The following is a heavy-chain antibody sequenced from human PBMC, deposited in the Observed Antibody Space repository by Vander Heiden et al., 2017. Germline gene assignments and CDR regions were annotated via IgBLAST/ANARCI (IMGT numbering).Heavy chain of an antibody. Sequence: EVQLVESGGALVQPGGSLRLSCAASGFPFGSYSMNWVRQAPGKGLEGVSYISSSSGTIKYGDSVKGRFTISRDNAKNSLFLQMNSLRAEDTAVYYCARGPNGVGWGQGTLVTVSS. CDR2: ISSSSGTI. V-gene: IGHV3-48*01. D-gene: IGHD2-8*01. CDR1: GFPFGSYS. CDR3: ARGPNGVG. J-gene: IGHJ4*02.